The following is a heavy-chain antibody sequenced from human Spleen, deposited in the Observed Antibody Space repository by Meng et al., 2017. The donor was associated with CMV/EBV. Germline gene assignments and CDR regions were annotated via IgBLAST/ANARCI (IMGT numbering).Heavy chain of an antibody. J-gene: IGHJ4*02. D-gene: IGHD4-17*01. Sequence: GGSLRLSCAASGFTFSSYDFNWVRQAPGKGLEWISYISHSGGTKYYADSVKGRFTVSRDNAVNSLYLHMDSLRAEDTAMYYCARDDYGDSDFDSWGQGTLVTVSS. V-gene: IGHV3-48*03. CDR2: ISHSGGTK. CDR3: ARDDYGDSDFDS. CDR1: GFTFSSYD.